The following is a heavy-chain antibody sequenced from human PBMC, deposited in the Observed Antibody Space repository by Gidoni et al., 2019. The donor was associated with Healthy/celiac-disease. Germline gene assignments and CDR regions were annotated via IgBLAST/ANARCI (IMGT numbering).Heavy chain of an antibody. Sequence: QVQLVQSGAEVKKPGASVKVSCKASGYTFTRYYMHWVRQAPGQGLEWMGIINPSGGSTSYAQKFQGRVTMTRDTSTSTVYMELSSLRSEDTAVYYCASEAIFGDPSPTEARFDPWGQGTLVTVSS. J-gene: IGHJ5*02. V-gene: IGHV1-46*03. D-gene: IGHD3-3*01. CDR3: ASEAIFGDPSPTEARFDP. CDR2: INPSGGST. CDR1: GYTFTRYY.